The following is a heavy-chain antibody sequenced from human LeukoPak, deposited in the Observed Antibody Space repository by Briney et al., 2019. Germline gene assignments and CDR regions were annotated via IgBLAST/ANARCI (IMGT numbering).Heavy chain of an antibody. V-gene: IGHV1-2*02. CDR2: INPNSGGT. CDR1: GYTFTGYY. CDR3: ARDIVVVVAATQLDY. D-gene: IGHD2-15*01. Sequence: ASVKVSCKASGYTFTGYYMHWVRQAPGQGLEWMGWINPNSGGTNYAQKFQGRVTMTRDTSNSTAYMELSRLRSDDTAVYYCARDIVVVVAATQLDYWGQGTLVTVSS. J-gene: IGHJ4*02.